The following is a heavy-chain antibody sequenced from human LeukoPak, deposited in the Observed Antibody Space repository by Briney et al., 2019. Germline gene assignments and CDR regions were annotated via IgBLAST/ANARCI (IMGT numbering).Heavy chain of an antibody. Sequence: PSETLSLTCNVSGGSISSSSYYWGWIRQPAGKGLEWIGRIYTSGSTNYNPSLKSRVTMSVDTSKNQFSLKLRSVTAADTAVYYCARDRVGSGWFDYWGQGTLVTVSS. CDR2: IYTSGST. V-gene: IGHV4-61*02. CDR1: GGSISSSSYY. J-gene: IGHJ4*02. D-gene: IGHD6-19*01. CDR3: ARDRVGSGWFDY.